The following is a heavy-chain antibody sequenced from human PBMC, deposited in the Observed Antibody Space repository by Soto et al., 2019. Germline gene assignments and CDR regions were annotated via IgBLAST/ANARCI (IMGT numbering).Heavy chain of an antibody. D-gene: IGHD3-3*01. J-gene: IGHJ6*02. CDR1: GDSISSYY. V-gene: IGHV4-59*01. CDR3: ARDVFAIFGVVINGFADSFSDKKHEVNYYGMDV. CDR2: IYCSENT. Sequence: PSETLSLTCTVSGDSISSYYWSWIRQPPGKGLEWIGYIYCSENTNYNPSLKSRVTISVDTSKNQLSLKLSSVTAADTAVYYCARDVFAIFGVVINGFADSFSDKKHEVNYYGMDVWGQGTTVTVSS.